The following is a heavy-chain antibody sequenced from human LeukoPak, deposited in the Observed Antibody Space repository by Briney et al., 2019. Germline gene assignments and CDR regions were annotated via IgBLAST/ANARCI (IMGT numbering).Heavy chain of an antibody. J-gene: IGHJ4*02. CDR1: GFTFSIYW. Sequence: GGSLRLSCAASGFTFSIYWMSWVRQAPGKGLEWVANIKQDGGEKDYVDSVKGRFTISRDNAKNSLYLQMNSLRAEDTVVYYCARDLSEFDYWGQGTLVTVSS. V-gene: IGHV3-7*01. CDR3: ARDLSEFDY. CDR2: IKQDGGEK. D-gene: IGHD3-16*02.